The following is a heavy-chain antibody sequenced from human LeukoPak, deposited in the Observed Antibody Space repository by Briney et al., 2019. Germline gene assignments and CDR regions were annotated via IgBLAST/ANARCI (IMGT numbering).Heavy chain of an antibody. CDR3: ARGPPATAD. V-gene: IGHV4-61*01. J-gene: IGHJ4*02. Sequence: SETLSLTCTVSGGSISSSSYYWSWIRQPPGKGLEWIGYIYYSGSTNYNPSLKSRVTISVDTSKNQFSLKLSSVTAADTAVYYCARGPPATADWGQGTLVTVSS. CDR1: GGSISSSSYY. CDR2: IYYSGST. D-gene: IGHD2-2*01.